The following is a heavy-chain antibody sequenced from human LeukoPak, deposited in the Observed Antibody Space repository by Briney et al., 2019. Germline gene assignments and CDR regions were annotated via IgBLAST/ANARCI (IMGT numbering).Heavy chain of an antibody. J-gene: IGHJ4*02. CDR1: GYTFTSYD. V-gene: IGHV1-8*01. CDR3: ARGGFGSGSHFDY. CDR2: MSPNSGDT. Sequence: GASVKVSCKASGYTFTSYDINWVRQATGQGLEWMGWMSPNSGDTGYVQKFQGRVTMTRSTSISTAYMELSSLRSEDTAIYYCARGGFGSGSHFDYWGQGTLVTVPS. D-gene: IGHD3-10*01.